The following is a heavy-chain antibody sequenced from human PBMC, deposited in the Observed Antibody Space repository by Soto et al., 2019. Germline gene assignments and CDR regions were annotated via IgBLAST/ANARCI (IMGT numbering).Heavy chain of an antibody. V-gene: IGHV3-21*06. D-gene: IGHD5-18*01. CDR1: GFTFRAYS. J-gene: IGHJ4*02. Sequence: LRLSCVASGFTFRAYSMSWVRQAPGQGLEWVSSITSSSTYIYYTRSVEGRFTISRDDAKNSLHLQMNSLGAEDTAVYYCARDLLEGYGHARQPDYWGQGTLVTVSS. CDR2: ITSSSTYI. CDR3: ARDLLEGYGHARQPDY.